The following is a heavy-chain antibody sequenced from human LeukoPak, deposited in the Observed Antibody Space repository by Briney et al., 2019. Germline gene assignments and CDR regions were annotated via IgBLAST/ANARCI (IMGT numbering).Heavy chain of an antibody. V-gene: IGHV4-61*01. CDR1: GDSVSSSNYY. CDR2: IYYSGST. CDR3: ARDMYSSSWYSAFDP. Sequence: SETLSLTCAVSGDSVSSSNYYWSWIRQPPGKGLEWIGYIYYSGSTNYNPSLKSRVTISVDASKNQFSLKLSSVTAADTAVYYCARDMYSSSWYSAFDPWGQGTLVTVSS. J-gene: IGHJ5*02. D-gene: IGHD6-13*01.